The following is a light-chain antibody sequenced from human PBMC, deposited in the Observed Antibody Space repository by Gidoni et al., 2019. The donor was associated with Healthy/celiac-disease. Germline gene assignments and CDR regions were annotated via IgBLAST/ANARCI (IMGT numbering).Light chain of an antibody. V-gene: IGKV1-39*01. CDR2: AAS. Sequence: DIQMTQSPYSLSASVGDRVTITCRASQSISSYLNWYQQKPGNAPKLLIYAASSLQSGVPSRFSGSGSGTDFTLTISILQPEDFATYYCQQSYSTPRTFXGXTKVEIK. J-gene: IGKJ4*01. CDR1: QSISSY. CDR3: QQSYSTPRT.